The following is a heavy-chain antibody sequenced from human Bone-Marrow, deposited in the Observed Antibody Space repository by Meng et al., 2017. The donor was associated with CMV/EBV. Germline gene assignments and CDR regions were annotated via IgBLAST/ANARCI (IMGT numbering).Heavy chain of an antibody. V-gene: IGHV2-70*12. CDR2: IDWDDDK. CDR3: AHNSIFGVGGMDV. CDR1: GFSLSTSGMR. Sequence: SGPTLVKPTQTLTLTCTFSGFSLSTSGMRASWIRQPPGKALEWLARIDWDDDKFYSTSLKTRLTISKDTSKNQVVLTMTNMDPVDTATYYCAHNSIFGVGGMDVWGQGTTVTVSS. J-gene: IGHJ6*02. D-gene: IGHD3-3*02.